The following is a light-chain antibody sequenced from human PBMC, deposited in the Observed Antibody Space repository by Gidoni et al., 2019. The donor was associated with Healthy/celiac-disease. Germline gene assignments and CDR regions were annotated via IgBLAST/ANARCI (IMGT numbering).Light chain of an antibody. CDR3: QQYDSYPPT. V-gene: IGKV1-8*01. CDR1: QGISSY. J-gene: IGKJ1*01. CDR2: AAS. Sequence: AIQMTQSPSSLSASTGDRVTITCRASQGISSYLAWYQQKPGKAPKLLIYAASTLQSGVPSRFSGSGSGTDFTLTISCLQAEDFATYYCQQYDSYPPTLXQXIKVEIK.